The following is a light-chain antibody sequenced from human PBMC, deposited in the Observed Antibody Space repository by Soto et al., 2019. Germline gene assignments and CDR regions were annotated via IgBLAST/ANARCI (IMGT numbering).Light chain of an antibody. J-gene: IGKJ5*01. CDR1: QSISSY. CDR3: QQLLSYPIT. V-gene: IGKV1-39*01. CDR2: AAS. Sequence: DIQMTQSPSSLSASVGDRVTITCRASQSISSYLNWYQQKPGKAPKLLIYAASSSQSEVPSRFSGSGSGTSFTLTISSLQPEDFATYYCQQLLSYPITFGQGTRLEIK.